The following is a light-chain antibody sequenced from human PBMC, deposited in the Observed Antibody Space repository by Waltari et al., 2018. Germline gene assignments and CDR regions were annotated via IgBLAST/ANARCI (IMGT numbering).Light chain of an antibody. CDR2: DVT. J-gene: IGLJ2*01. V-gene: IGLV2-8*01. Sequence: QSALTQPPSVSGSPGQSVTISCAGSNSDVGGYNYVSWYQQHPGKAPKLIIYDVTKRPSGVPDRFSGSKSGNTASLTVSGLQVEDEADYYCSSYGGSNNLVFGAGTKLTVL. CDR3: SSYGGSNNLV. CDR1: NSDVGGYNY.